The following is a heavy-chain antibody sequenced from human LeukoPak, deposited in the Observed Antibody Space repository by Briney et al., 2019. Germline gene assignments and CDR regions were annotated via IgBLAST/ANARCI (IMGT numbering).Heavy chain of an antibody. CDR2: ISAYNGNT. V-gene: IGHV1-18*01. D-gene: IGHD6-19*01. Sequence: ASVKVSCKPSGYTFTSYGISWVRQAPGQGLEWMGWISAYNGNTNYAQKLQGRVTMTTDTSTSTAYMELRSLRSDDTAVYYCARGREEKYSSGKLYYFDYWGQGTLVTVSS. CDR1: GYTFTSYG. J-gene: IGHJ4*02. CDR3: ARGREEKYSSGKLYYFDY.